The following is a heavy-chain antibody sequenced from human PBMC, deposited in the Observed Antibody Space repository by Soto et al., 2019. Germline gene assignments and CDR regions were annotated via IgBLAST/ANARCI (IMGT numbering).Heavy chain of an antibody. J-gene: IGHJ4*02. CDR3: ARGLGVWRKLLPFDY. D-gene: IGHD3-16*01. CDR2: ISYDGSNK. CDR1: GFTFSSYA. Sequence: QVQLVESGGGVVQPGRSLRLSCAASGFTFSSYAMHWVRQAPGKGLEWVAVISYDGSNKYYADSVKGRFTISRDNSKNTLYLQMNSLRAEDTAVYYCARGLGVWRKLLPFDYWGQGTLVTVSS. V-gene: IGHV3-30-3*01.